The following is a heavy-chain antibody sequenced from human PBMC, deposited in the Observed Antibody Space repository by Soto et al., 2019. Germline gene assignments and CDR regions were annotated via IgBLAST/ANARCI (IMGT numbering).Heavy chain of an antibody. V-gene: IGHV1-18*04. CDR1: GYTFTNYG. J-gene: IGHJ3*01. D-gene: IGHD1-7*01. Sequence: QVQLVQSGTEVKTPGASVKVSCHASGYTFTNYGITWVRPAPGQALEWMAWTSAYNGKTHHAPFVQDRVTMTTDTSTRTAYMELTSLRSDDTAVYYCARGVWNYGPGPFDLWGQGTMVTVSS. CDR3: ARGVWNYGPGPFDL. CDR2: TSAYNGKT.